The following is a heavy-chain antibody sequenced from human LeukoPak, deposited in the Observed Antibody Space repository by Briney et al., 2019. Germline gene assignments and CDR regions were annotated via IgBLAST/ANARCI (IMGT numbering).Heavy chain of an antibody. J-gene: IGHJ2*01. CDR2: ISYDGSNK. Sequence: GGSLRLSCAASGFTFSSYAMHWVRQAPGKGLEWVAVISYDGSNKYYADSVKGRFTISRDNSKNTLYLQMNSLRAEDTAVYYCARDTRQWLVFWYFDLWGRGTLVTVSS. D-gene: IGHD6-19*01. CDR3: ARDTRQWLVFWYFDL. V-gene: IGHV3-30*04. CDR1: GFTFSSYA.